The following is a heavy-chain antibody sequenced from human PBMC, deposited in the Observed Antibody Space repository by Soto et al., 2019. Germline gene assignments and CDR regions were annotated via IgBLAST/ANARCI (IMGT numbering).Heavy chain of an antibody. CDR3: ARQIETYYYDSSGYYYDAFDI. CDR2: IYYSGST. D-gene: IGHD3-22*01. J-gene: IGHJ3*02. Sequence: PSETLSLTCTVSGGSISSYYWSWIRQPPGEGLEWIGYIYYSGSTNYNPSLKSRVTISVDTSKNQFSLKLSSVTAADTAVYYCARQIETYYYDSSGYYYDAFDIWGQGTMVTVSS. V-gene: IGHV4-59*08. CDR1: GGSISSYY.